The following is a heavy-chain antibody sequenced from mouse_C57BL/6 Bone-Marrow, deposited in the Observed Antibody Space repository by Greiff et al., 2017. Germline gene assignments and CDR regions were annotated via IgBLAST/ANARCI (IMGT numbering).Heavy chain of an antibody. D-gene: IGHD1-1*01. V-gene: IGHV2-5*01. CDR3: AKNGGSSRYYFDY. CDR1: GFSLTRYG. Sequence: VQLLQSGPGLVQPSQSLSITCTVSGFSLTRYGVYWFRRSPGKGLEWLGVIWRGGSTDYIAAFMSRLSITKDNSKSQVFFKMNSLQADDTAIYYCAKNGGSSRYYFDYWGQGTTLTVSS. J-gene: IGHJ2*01. CDR2: IWRGGST.